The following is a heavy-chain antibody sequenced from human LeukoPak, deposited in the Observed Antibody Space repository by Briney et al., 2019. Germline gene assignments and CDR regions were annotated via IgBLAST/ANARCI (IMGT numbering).Heavy chain of an antibody. CDR2: IYYSGRT. CDR3: ARVYYSNSYDYWYFDL. V-gene: IGHV4-59*01. CDR1: GASISSYY. Sequence: SETLSLTCTVSGASISSYYWSWIRQSPGKGLESIGYIYYSGRTDYNPSLKSRVTISVDTSKNQFPLKLTSATAADTAVYYCARVYYSNSYDYWYFDLWGRGTLVTVSS. D-gene: IGHD6-13*01. J-gene: IGHJ2*01.